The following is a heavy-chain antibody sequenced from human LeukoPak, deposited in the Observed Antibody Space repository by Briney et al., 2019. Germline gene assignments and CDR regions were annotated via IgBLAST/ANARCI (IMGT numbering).Heavy chain of an antibody. Sequence: ASVKVSCKASGGTFSSYAISWVRQAPGQGLEWMGGIIPIFGTANYAQKFQGRVTITTDESTSPAYMELSSLRSEDTAVYYCARVGHYDSSGFDYWGQGTLVTVSS. CDR1: GGTFSSYA. CDR2: IIPIFGTA. CDR3: ARVGHYDSSGFDY. J-gene: IGHJ4*02. V-gene: IGHV1-69*05. D-gene: IGHD3-22*01.